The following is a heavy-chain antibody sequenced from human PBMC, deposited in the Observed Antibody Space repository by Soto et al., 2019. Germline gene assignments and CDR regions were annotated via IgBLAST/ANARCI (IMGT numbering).Heavy chain of an antibody. D-gene: IGHD3-10*01. CDR2: IYYSGST. Sequence: SETLSLTCTVSGGSISSSSYYLGWIRQPPRKGLEWIGSIYYSGSTYYNPSLKSRVTISVDTSKNQFSLKLSSVTAADTAVYYCARHSGAAPYYYYGMDVWGQGTTVTVS. CDR3: ARHSGAAPYYYYGMDV. CDR1: GGSISSSSYY. J-gene: IGHJ6*02. V-gene: IGHV4-39*01.